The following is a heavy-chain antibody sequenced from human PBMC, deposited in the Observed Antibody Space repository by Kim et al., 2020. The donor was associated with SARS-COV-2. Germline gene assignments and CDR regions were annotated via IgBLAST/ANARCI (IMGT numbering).Heavy chain of an antibody. CDR1: GGSISSSSYY. CDR2: IYYSGST. Sequence: SETLSLTCTVSGGSISSSSYYWGWIRQPPGKGLEWIGSIYYSGSTYYNPSLKSRVTISVDTSKNQFSLKLSSVTAADTAVYYCARAIYYYDSSGLDYWGQGTLVTVSS. V-gene: IGHV4-39*01. J-gene: IGHJ4*02. CDR3: ARAIYYYDSSGLDY. D-gene: IGHD3-22*01.